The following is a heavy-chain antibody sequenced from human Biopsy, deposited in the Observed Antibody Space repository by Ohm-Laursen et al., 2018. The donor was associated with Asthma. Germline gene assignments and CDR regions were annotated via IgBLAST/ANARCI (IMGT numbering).Heavy chain of an antibody. Sequence: GASVKVSCKSLGGTFNTYVIGWVRRAPGQGLEWMGGINSVFGTTTYPQKFQDRVTITADDSTSTAYMELSSLRSEDTAVYYCARKAGSCISRTCYSLDFWGQGTLVTVSS. CDR2: INSVFGTT. CDR3: ARKAGSCISRTCYSLDF. CDR1: GGTFNTYV. J-gene: IGHJ4*02. D-gene: IGHD2-2*01. V-gene: IGHV1-69*13.